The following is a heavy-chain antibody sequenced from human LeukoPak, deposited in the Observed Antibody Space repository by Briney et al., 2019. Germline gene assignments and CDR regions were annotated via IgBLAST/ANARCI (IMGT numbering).Heavy chain of an antibody. CDR1: GFTVSSNY. Sequence: GGSLRLSCAASGFTVSSNYMSWVRQAPGKGLEWVSVIYSGGSTYYADSVKGRFTISRDNSKNTLYLQMNSLRAEDTAVYYCAMVATVYYYYGMDVWGQGTTVTVSS. V-gene: IGHV3-66*01. CDR3: AMVATVYYYYGMDV. CDR2: IYSGGST. D-gene: IGHD2-21*02. J-gene: IGHJ6*02.